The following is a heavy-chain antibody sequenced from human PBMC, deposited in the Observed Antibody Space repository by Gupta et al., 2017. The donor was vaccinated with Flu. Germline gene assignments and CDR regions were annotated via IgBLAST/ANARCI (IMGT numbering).Heavy chain of an antibody. CDR3: ARRAVIGTYYIFDS. Sequence: EVQLVQSGAEVKKPGESLRIPCTTSAYSAAHPRIYWLRQTPGKGLEWMARSDPHDSYTTYSPSFQGHVTISGDRSASTVFLQWSSLQSSDTAIYYCARRAVIGTYYIFDSWGQGTQVTVSS. D-gene: IGHD3-10*01. CDR2: SDPHDSYT. V-gene: IGHV5-10-1*01. CDR1: AYSAAHPR. J-gene: IGHJ4*02.